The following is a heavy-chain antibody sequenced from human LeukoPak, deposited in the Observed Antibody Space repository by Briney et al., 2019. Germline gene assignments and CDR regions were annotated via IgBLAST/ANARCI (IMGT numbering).Heavy chain of an antibody. CDR1: GDSISSGYYY. CDR3: ARVSPRYADGFDP. J-gene: IGHJ5*02. Sequence: PSETLSLTCTVSGDSISSGYYYWTWIRQSPGKGLEWIGNIYYTERAYYNLSLKSRLTLSIDTSRNQFSLKLKSVTASDTALYYCARVSPRYADGFDPWAREPWSPSPQ. CDR2: IYYTERA. D-gene: IGHD4-17*01. V-gene: IGHV4-30-4*01.